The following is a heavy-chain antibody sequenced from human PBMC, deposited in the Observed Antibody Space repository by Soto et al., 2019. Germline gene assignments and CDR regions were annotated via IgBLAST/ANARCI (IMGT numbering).Heavy chain of an antibody. V-gene: IGHV3-74*01. Sequence: GSLRLSCAASGFTFSTSWIHWVRQGPGKGLVWVSRINPDGSVINYADSVEGRFTISRDNAKNTVNLQMNSLGAEDMALYFCARGVGGSDDYWGQGTLVTVSS. CDR1: GFTFSTSW. CDR2: INPDGSVI. CDR3: ARGVGGSDDY. D-gene: IGHD2-15*01. J-gene: IGHJ4*02.